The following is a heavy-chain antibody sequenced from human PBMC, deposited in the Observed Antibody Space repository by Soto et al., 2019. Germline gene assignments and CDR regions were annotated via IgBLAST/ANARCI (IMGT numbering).Heavy chain of an antibody. CDR2: IHYSGST. Sequence: SSETLSLTCTVSCGSISSNIYYWGWIRQPPGKGLEWIGNIHYSGSTYYDSSLQSRVTISIDTSKNQFSLKLSSVTATDTAVYYCARHGGDIVVVVAATDQDNWFDPWGQGTLVTVSS. CDR3: ARHGGDIVVVVAATDQDNWFDP. V-gene: IGHV4-39*01. J-gene: IGHJ5*02. D-gene: IGHD2-15*01. CDR1: CGSISSNIYY.